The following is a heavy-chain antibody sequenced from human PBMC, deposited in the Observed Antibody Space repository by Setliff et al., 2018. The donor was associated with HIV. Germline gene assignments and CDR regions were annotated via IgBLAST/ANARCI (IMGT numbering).Heavy chain of an antibody. CDR1: GFTFSSYW. Sequence: VGSLRLSCAASGFTFSSYWMFWVRQAPGKGLVWVAVIYSGGSTYYADSVKGRFTISRDNSKNTVYLQMNSLRAEDTAVYCCARGEGHYYYYMDIWGKGTTVTVSS. CDR2: IYSGGST. J-gene: IGHJ6*03. V-gene: IGHV3-53*01. CDR3: ARGEGHYYYYMDI.